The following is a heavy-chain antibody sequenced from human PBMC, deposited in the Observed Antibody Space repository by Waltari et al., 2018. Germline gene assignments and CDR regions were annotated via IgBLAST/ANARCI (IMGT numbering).Heavy chain of an antibody. CDR2: ITPDWGST. Sequence: EVQLVESGGGLVQPGGSLRLSCAASGFTLSSYWIHWVRQAPGKGLVGVCGITPDWGSTSYADSVKGRFTISRDNAKNTLFLQMNSLRAEDTAVYYCVRDVSGPQAFDIWGQGTMVTVSS. J-gene: IGHJ3*02. CDR1: GFTLSSYW. V-gene: IGHV3-74*01. CDR3: VRDVSGPQAFDI.